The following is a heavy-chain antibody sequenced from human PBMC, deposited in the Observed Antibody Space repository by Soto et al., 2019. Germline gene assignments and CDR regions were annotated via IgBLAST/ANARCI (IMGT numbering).Heavy chain of an antibody. J-gene: IGHJ2*01. CDR1: GFTFSHYY. V-gene: IGHV3-11*01. Sequence: QVQLVESGGGLVTPGGSLRLSCAASGFTFSHYYMSWIRQAPGKVLEWVSYISTSGRTIYYADSVKGRFTISRDNAKNSLSLQMNSLSAEDTAVYYCARKEGYGGNSFLYFDLWGRGTLVTVS. CDR3: ARKEGYGGNSFLYFDL. CDR2: ISTSGRTI. D-gene: IGHD2-21*02.